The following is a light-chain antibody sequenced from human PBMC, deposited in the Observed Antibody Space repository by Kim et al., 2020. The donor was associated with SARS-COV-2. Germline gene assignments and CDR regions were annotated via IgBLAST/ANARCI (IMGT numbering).Light chain of an antibody. Sequence: EIVLTQSPGTLSLSPGERATLSCRASQTVSSNYFAWYQQKAGQAPRLLIYGASSRATGIPDRFSGSGSGTDFTLTISRLEPEDFAVYFFQQYGGSPPYTFGQGTKLEI. CDR2: GAS. CDR1: QTVSSNY. V-gene: IGKV3-20*01. CDR3: QQYGGSPPYT. J-gene: IGKJ2*01.